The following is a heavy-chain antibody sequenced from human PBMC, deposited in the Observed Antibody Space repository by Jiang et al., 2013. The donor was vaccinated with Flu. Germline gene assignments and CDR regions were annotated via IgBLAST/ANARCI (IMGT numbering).Heavy chain of an antibody. Sequence: SGAEVRKPGSSVKVSCKASGVTFRRYAITWVRQAPGQGLEWMGGVIPPLASPNYAQKFHGRVTITANEATSTVFLELSSLRSDDTAVYYCAGGHCSDPGCYSGGVWEYYIDSWGQGALVSVS. CDR2: VIPPLASP. D-gene: IGHD2-2*01. V-gene: IGHV1-69*01. J-gene: IGHJ5*01. CDR3: AGGHCSDPGCYSGGVWEYYIDS. CDR1: GVTFRRYA.